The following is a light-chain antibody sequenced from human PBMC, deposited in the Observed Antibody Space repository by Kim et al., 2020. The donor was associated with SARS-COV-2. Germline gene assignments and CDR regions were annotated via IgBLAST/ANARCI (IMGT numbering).Light chain of an antibody. CDR3: QQYNNHILS. J-gene: IGKJ4*01. Sequence: SSSVGDRVTITCRASQSISNWLDWYQQKPGKAPKLLIYDASTLESGVPSRFSGSGSGTEFTLTISSLQPDDFGTYYCQQYNNHILSFGEGTKVEI. CDR2: DAS. CDR1: QSISNW. V-gene: IGKV1-5*01.